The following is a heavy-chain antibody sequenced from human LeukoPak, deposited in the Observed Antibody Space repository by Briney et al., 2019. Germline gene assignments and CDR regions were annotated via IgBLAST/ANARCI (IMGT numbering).Heavy chain of an antibody. V-gene: IGHV1-69*05. CDR2: IIPIFGTA. CDR1: GGPFSSYA. J-gene: IGHJ4*02. CDR3: AIGYCSSTSCYTFDY. D-gene: IGHD2-2*02. Sequence: SVKVSCKASGGPFSSYAISWVRQSPGQGLEWMGGIIPIFGTANYAQKFQGRVTLTTDESTSTAYMELSSLRSEDTAVYYCAIGYCSSTSCYTFDYGGQGTLVTVSS.